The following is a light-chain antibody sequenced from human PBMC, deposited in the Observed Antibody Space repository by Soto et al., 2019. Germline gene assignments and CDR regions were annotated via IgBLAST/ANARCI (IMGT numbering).Light chain of an antibody. CDR1: QSIGLA. CDR2: DAS. V-gene: IGKV3-11*01. Sequence: EIVLTQSPATLSFSPGERATLSCRASQSIGLAIAWYQHKPGQAPRLLIFDASQRATGIPARFRGSGSGTDFTLSISSLEPEDFAVYYCQQRSNWPWTFGQGTKVDIK. J-gene: IGKJ1*01. CDR3: QQRSNWPWT.